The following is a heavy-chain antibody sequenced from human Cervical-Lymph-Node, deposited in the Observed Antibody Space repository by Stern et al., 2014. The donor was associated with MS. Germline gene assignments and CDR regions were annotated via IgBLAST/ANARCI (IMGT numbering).Heavy chain of an antibody. CDR1: GHTFSTYT. CDR3: AGRYCSGGNCYLAFDI. V-gene: IGHV1-3*01. CDR2: IIAGNENT. Sequence: QVQLMQSGAEVKKPGASVKVSCKASGHTFSTYTMHWLRQAPGQRLEWMGWIIAGNENTKYSQKSQGRVSITRDTSASTAYMELSSLRSDDTAVYYCAGRYCSGGNCYLAFDIWGQGTMVTVSS. J-gene: IGHJ3*02. D-gene: IGHD2-15*01.